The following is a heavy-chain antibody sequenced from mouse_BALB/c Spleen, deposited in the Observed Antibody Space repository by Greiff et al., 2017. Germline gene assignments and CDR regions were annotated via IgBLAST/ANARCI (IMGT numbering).Heavy chain of an antibody. D-gene: IGHD2-12*01. CDR2: INPSTGYT. CDR1: GYTFTSYW. Sequence: QVQLQQSGAELAKPGASVKMSCTASGYTFTSYWMHWVKQRPGQGLEWIGYINPSTGYTEYNQKFKDKATLTADKSSSTAYMQLSSLTSEDSAVYYCARDDGAYAMDYWGQGTSVTVSS. CDR3: ARDDGAYAMDY. V-gene: IGHV1-7*01. J-gene: IGHJ4*01.